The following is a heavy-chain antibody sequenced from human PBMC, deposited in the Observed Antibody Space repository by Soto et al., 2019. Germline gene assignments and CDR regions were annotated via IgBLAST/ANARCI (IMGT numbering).Heavy chain of an antibody. CDR2: INPNSGGT. CDR1: GYTFTGYY. D-gene: IGHD2-15*01. Sequence: ASVKVSCKVSGYTFTGYYMHWVRQAPGQGLEWMGWINPNSGGTNYAQKFQGWVTMTRDTSISTAYMELSRLRSDDTAVYYCARAVLADYYYYYGMDVWGQGTTVTVSS. J-gene: IGHJ6*02. CDR3: ARAVLADYYYYYGMDV. V-gene: IGHV1-2*04.